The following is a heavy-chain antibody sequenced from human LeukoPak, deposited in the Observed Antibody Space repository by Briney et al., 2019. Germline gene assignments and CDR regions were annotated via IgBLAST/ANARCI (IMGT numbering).Heavy chain of an antibody. J-gene: IGHJ5*02. CDR1: GDSITTYY. CDR2: IYHRGDT. V-gene: IGHV4-59*01. D-gene: IGHD1-26*01. CDR3: ASGGSYFWFDP. Sequence: SETLSLTCTVSGDSITTYYWSWIRQPPGKGLEWIGYIYHRGDTKYNPSLKSRVTMPIDTSTNQFALKLDSVTAADTAVYYCASGGSYFWFDPWGPGILVTVSS.